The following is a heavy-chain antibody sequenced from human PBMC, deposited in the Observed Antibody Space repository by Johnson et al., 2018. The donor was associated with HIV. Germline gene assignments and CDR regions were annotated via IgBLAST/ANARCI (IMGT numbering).Heavy chain of an antibody. CDR2: ISYDGNNK. CDR1: GFTFSSYG. D-gene: IGHD4-23*01. Sequence: QVQLVESGGGVVQPGGSLRLSCAASGFTFSSYGMHWVRQAPGKGLEWVAVISYDGNNKYSADSVKGRFTISRDDSKNTLYLQMNSLKTEDTAVYYCTTPGGTRGVFAFDIWGQGTMVTVSS. CDR3: TTPGGTRGVFAFDI. V-gene: IGHV3-30*19. J-gene: IGHJ3*02.